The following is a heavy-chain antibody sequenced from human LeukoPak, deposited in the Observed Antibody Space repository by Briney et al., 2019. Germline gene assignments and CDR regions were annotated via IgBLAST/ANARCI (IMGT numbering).Heavy chain of an antibody. J-gene: IGHJ4*02. CDR3: ARGHNFGRLHPFDY. CDR2: IYSGGGT. V-gene: IGHV3-66*01. D-gene: IGHD3-9*01. Sequence: GGSLRLSCAASGFTVSSNYMSWVRQAPGKGLEWVSVIYSGGGTYYADSVKGRLTISRDNSKNTLYLQMNSLRAEDTAVYYCARGHNFGRLHPFDYWGQGTLVTVSS. CDR1: GFTVSSNY.